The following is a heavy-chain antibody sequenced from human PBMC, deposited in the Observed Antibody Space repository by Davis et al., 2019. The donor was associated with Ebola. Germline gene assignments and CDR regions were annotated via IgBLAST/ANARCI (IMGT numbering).Heavy chain of an antibody. D-gene: IGHD3-16*01. J-gene: IGHJ5*02. CDR2: LYYSGYT. Sequence: PGGSLRLSCAVSGGSISSFYWSWIRQPPGKGLEWIGFLYYSGYTNYNPSLKSRVTISVDTPKNQFSLKLSSVTAADTAVYYCARVDYGDLYHPNWFDPWGQGTLVTVSS. CDR1: GGSISSFY. CDR3: ARVDYGDLYHPNWFDP. V-gene: IGHV4-59*01.